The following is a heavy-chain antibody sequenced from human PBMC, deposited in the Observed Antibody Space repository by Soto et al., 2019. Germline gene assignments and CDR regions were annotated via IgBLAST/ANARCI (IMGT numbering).Heavy chain of an antibody. V-gene: IGHV4-39*07. CDR2: VYYSGST. D-gene: IGHD3-10*02. J-gene: IGHJ5*01. CDR3: ASMIGDPVLSFDS. Sequence: SETLSLTCTVSGASISSSTFYWGWIRQPPGKGLEWIGTVYYSGSTNYNPSLKSRVTISIDTSENQFSLKLNSMTAADTAVYYCASMIGDPVLSFDSWGQGTLVTVSS. CDR1: GASISSSTFY.